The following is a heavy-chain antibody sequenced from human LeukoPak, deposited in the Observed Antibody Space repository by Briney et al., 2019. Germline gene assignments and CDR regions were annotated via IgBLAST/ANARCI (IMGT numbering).Heavy chain of an antibody. CDR1: GGSFSGYY. V-gene: IGHV4-34*01. J-gene: IGHJ4*02. Sequence: SETLSLTCAVYGGSFSGYYWSWIRQPPGKGLEWIGEINHSGSTNYNPSLKSRVTISVDTSKNQFSLKLSSVTAADTAVYYCARGFTIFGVAPLGYFDYWGQGTLVTVSS. D-gene: IGHD3-3*01. CDR3: ARGFTIFGVAPLGYFDY. CDR2: INHSGST.